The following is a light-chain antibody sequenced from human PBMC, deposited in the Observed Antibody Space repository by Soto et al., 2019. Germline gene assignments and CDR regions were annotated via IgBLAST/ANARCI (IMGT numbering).Light chain of an antibody. J-gene: IGKJ2*01. CDR3: QQSDRSPYT. V-gene: IGKV1-39*01. Sequence: DIQMTQSPSSLSASVGDRVSITCRTSQSISRYLQWYQQKPGKASKLLIYAASSLQSGVPSRFSGRGSGTDFTLTISSLQPEDFATYYCQQSDRSPYTFGQGTKLEI. CDR2: AAS. CDR1: QSISRY.